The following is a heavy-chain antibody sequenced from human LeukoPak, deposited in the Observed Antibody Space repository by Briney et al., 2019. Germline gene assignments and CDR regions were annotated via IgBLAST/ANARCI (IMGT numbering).Heavy chain of an antibody. CDR2: ISSSSSVI. Sequence: GGSLRLSCAASGFTFSSYSMNWVRQAPGKGLEWLSYISSSSSVIYYADSVKGRFTISRDNAKNSLYLQMNSLRDEDTAVYYCARDGDSSGYYAAFDIWGQGTMVTVSS. CDR1: GFTFSSYS. D-gene: IGHD3-22*01. J-gene: IGHJ3*02. V-gene: IGHV3-48*02. CDR3: ARDGDSSGYYAAFDI.